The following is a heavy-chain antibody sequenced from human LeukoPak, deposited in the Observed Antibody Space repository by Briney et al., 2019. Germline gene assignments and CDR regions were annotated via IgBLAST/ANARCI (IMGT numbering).Heavy chain of an antibody. V-gene: IGHV3-11*01. CDR1: GFTFSDYY. Sequence: GGSLRLSCAASGFTFSDYYMSWIRQAPGKGLEWVSYISSSGSTIYYADSVKGRFTISRDNAKNSLYLQMNSLRAEDTALYYCAKGTLARRIAVAGTHYYGMDVWGQGTTVTVSS. CDR3: AKGTLARRIAVAGTHYYGMDV. CDR2: ISSSGSTI. D-gene: IGHD6-19*01. J-gene: IGHJ6*02.